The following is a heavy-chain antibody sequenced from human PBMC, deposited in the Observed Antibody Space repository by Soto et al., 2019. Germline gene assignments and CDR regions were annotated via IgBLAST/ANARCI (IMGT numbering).Heavy chain of an antibody. D-gene: IGHD4-17*01. CDR1: GGTFSSYA. CDR3: ASHDYGDCWFDP. CDR2: IIPILRTA. Sequence: QVQLVQSGAEVKKPGSSVKVSCKASGGTFSSYAISWVRQAPGQGLEWMGGIIPILRTANYAQKFQGRVTIXADXSTSTAYMELSSLRSGDTAVYYCASHDYGDCWFDPWGQGTLVTVSS. J-gene: IGHJ5*02. V-gene: IGHV1-69*12.